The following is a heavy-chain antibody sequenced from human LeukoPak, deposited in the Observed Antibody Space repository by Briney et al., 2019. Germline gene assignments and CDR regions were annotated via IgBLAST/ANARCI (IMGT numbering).Heavy chain of an antibody. CDR1: GFTLDDYA. CDR3: ARDITCQLLYYFDY. CDR2: ISWNSGSI. V-gene: IGHV3-9*01. D-gene: IGHD2-2*01. J-gene: IGHJ4*02. Sequence: PGGSLRLSCAASGFTLDDYAMHWVRQAPGKGLEWVLGISWNSGSISYADSVKGRFTISSDNAKNSLYLQMNRLRAEDTALYYYARDITCQLLYYFDYWGQGTLVTVSS.